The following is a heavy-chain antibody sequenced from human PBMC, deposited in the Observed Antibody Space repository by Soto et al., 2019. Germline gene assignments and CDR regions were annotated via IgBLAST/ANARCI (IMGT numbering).Heavy chain of an antibody. CDR3: ARDRIQLRLGKYSFNGMDV. Sequence: QVQLVQSGAEMRKPGSSLRVSCKASGGTFSDYAFSWVRQAPGQGLEWMGGIVPRFGSPNYAQKFGGRVTSTADTSSSTAYMALRSLRFDDTAVYFWARDRIQLRLGKYSFNGMDVWGQGTTIIVSS. D-gene: IGHD3-16*01. CDR2: IVPRFGSP. V-gene: IGHV1-69*06. CDR1: GGTFSDYA. J-gene: IGHJ6*02.